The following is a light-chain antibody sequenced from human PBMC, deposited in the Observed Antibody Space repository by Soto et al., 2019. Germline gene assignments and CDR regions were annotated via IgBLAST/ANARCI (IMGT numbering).Light chain of an antibody. CDR2: DAS. CDR1: QSVSST. V-gene: IGKV3D-15*01. J-gene: IGKJ4*01. Sequence: EIVMTQSPATLSVSPGERATLSCRASQSVSSTLAWYQQKPGQPPRLLNYDASTRATGIPARFSGSGSGTEFTLTISSLQSEDFAVYYCQQYNNWPLTFGGGTKVEIK. CDR3: QQYNNWPLT.